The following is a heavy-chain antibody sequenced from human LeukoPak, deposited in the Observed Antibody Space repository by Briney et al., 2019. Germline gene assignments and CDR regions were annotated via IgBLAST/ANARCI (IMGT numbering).Heavy chain of an antibody. D-gene: IGHD3-3*01. CDR3: ARGIWSGYWYYGMDV. V-gene: IGHV1-69*04. J-gene: IGHJ6*02. CDR2: IIPILGIA. CDR1: GGAFSSYA. Sequence: GASVKVSCKASGGAFSSYAISWVRQAPGQGLEWMGRIIPILGIANYAQKFQGRVTITADKSTSTAYVELSSLRSEDTAVYYCARGIWSGYWYYGMDVWGQGTTVTVSS.